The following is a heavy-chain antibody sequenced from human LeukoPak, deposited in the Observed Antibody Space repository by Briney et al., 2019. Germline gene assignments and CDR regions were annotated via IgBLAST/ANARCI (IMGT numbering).Heavy chain of an antibody. CDR1: GYSFTSYW. Sequence: GESLKISCKGSGYSFTSYWIGWVRQMPGKGLEWMGIIYPGDSDTRYSPSFQGQVTISADKSISTAYMELSRLRSDDTAVYYCARLDYGSGRPLWDNWFDPWGQGTLVTVSS. J-gene: IGHJ5*02. D-gene: IGHD3-10*01. CDR3: ARLDYGSGRPLWDNWFDP. V-gene: IGHV5-51*01. CDR2: IYPGDSDT.